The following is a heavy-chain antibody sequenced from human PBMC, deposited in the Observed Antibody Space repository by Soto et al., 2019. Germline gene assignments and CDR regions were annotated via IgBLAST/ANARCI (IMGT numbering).Heavy chain of an antibody. V-gene: IGHV1-3*01. CDR3: ARDLGGWPDY. J-gene: IGHJ4*02. CDR1: GGTFSSYA. Sequence: ASVKVSCKASGGTFSSYAISWVRQAPGQRLEWMGIINASNANTKYTQKFQDRVTITRDTSASTAYMELSSLRSEDTAVYYCARDLGGWPDYWGQGTLVTVSS. CDR2: INASNANT. D-gene: IGHD2-15*01.